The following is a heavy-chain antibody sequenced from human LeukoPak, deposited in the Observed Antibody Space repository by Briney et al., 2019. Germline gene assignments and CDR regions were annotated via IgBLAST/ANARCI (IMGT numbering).Heavy chain of an antibody. CDR3: ARDLEFCGGDCYTDAFDI. D-gene: IGHD2-21*02. Sequence: SVKVSCKASGYTFTTYGIGWVRQAPGQGLEWMGWISAYNGNTYYAQKLQGRVTMTTDTSTSTVYMELRSLRSDDTAIYYCARDLEFCGGDCYTDAFDIWGQGTMVTVSS. CDR1: GYTFTTYG. V-gene: IGHV1-18*01. CDR2: ISAYNGNT. J-gene: IGHJ3*02.